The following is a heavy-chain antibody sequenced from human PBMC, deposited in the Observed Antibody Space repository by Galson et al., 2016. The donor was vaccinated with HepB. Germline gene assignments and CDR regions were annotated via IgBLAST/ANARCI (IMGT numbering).Heavy chain of an antibody. CDR1: GFTFNNAW. V-gene: IGHV3-15*01. Sequence: SLRLSCAASGFTFNNAWMNWVRQAPGKGLEWVGRIKSKKDGGTTEYAAPVKGRFTVSRDDSKNTLYLQMNSLKTEDTAVYYCTTDSDRSRTRCPPAANYYYGVDFWGQGTTVTVSS. D-gene: IGHD2-2*01. J-gene: IGHJ6*02. CDR2: IKSKKDGGTT. CDR3: TTDSDRSRTRCPPAANYYYGVDF.